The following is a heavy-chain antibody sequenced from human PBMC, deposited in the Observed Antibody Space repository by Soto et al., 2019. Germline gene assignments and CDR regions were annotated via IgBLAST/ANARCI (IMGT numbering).Heavy chain of an antibody. D-gene: IGHD2-21*01. V-gene: IGHV4-39*01. J-gene: IGHJ4*02. CDR3: TRGSPHSSFDS. CDR2: ISYTGTT. Sequence: SETLSLTCTVSGASINSGGYYWRWIRQPPGKGLEWVGSISYTGTTYYTPSLKSRVTLSVDTSKNQFSLKLNSVTAADTAVYYCTRGSPHSSFDSWGQGTLVTVSS. CDR1: GASINSGGYY.